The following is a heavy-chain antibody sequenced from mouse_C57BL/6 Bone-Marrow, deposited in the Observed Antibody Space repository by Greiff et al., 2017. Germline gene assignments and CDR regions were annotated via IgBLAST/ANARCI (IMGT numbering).Heavy chain of an antibody. CDR3: ARSEGGGYFDY. V-gene: IGHV1-66*01. CDR2: IYPGSGNT. D-gene: IGHD3-3*01. CDR1: GYSFTSYY. J-gene: IGHJ2*01. Sequence: QVQLQQSGPGLVKPGASVKISCKASGYSFTSYYIHWVKQRPGQGLEWIGWIYPGSGNTKYNEKFKGKATLTADTSSSTAYMQLSSLTSEDSAVYYCARSEGGGYFDYWGQGTTLTVSS.